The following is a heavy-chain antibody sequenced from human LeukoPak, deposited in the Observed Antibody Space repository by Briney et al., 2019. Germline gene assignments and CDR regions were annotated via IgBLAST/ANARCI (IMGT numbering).Heavy chain of an antibody. J-gene: IGHJ4*02. CDR1: GFTFSSYG. V-gene: IGHV3-30*03. Sequence: GGSLRLSCAASGFTFSSYGMHWVRQAPGKGLEWVAVISYDGSNKYYADSVKGRFTISRDNSKNTLYLQMNSLRAEDTAVYYCARGGYGSGDYFDYWGQGTLVTVPS. D-gene: IGHD3-10*01. CDR3: ARGGYGSGDYFDY. CDR2: ISYDGSNK.